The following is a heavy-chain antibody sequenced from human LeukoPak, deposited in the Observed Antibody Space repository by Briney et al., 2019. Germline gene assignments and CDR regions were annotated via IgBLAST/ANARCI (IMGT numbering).Heavy chain of an antibody. CDR2: INHSGST. CDR1: GGSFSGYY. Sequence: SETLSLTCAVYGGSFSGYYWSWIRQPPGKGLEWIGEINHSGSTNYNPSLKSRVTISVDTSKNQFSLKLSSVTAADTAVYYCAKDEGGHWYSRIFDYWGQGTLVTVSS. V-gene: IGHV4-34*01. CDR3: AKDEGGHWYSRIFDY. D-gene: IGHD2-21*01. J-gene: IGHJ4*02.